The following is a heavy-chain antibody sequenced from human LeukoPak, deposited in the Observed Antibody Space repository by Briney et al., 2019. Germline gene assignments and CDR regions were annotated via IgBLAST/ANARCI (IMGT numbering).Heavy chain of an antibody. D-gene: IGHD3-10*01. CDR2: INSDGSST. J-gene: IGHJ4*02. Sequence: GGSLRLSCVASGFTFSSYWMHWVRQAPGKGLVWVSRINSDGSSTKCADSVKGRFTISRDNAKNALYLQMNSLRAEDTAVYYCAKDLHYGSADYWGQGTLVTVSS. CDR3: AKDLHYGSADY. V-gene: IGHV3-74*03. CDR1: GFTFSSYW.